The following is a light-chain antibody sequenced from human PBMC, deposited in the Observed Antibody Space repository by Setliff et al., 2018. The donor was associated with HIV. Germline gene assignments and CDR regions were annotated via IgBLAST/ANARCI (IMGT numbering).Light chain of an antibody. CDR1: SNDVGRYDL. J-gene: IGLJ1*01. CDR3: CSNTGSNTFV. CDR2: QAT. V-gene: IGLV2-23*01. Sequence: QSVLAQPASVSGSPGQSITISCTGTSNDVGRYDLVSWYQQRPARAPKLIIYQATRRPSGVSNRFSGSKSGNVASLTISGLQAEDEADYYCCSNTGSNTFVFGTGTKATVL.